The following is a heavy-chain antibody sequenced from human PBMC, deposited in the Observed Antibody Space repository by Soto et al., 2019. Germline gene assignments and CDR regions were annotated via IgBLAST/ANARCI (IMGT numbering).Heavy chain of an antibody. V-gene: IGHV3-53*01. Sequence: GGSLRLSCAASGFTISGKKYVAWVRQAPGKGLEWVSALYDLDGSFYAASVKGRFTTSSDSSKTTVYLRMNDLRPDDTAVYYCATWHEREHAYDVWGQGTTVTVSS. D-gene: IGHD1-1*01. CDR1: GFTISGKKY. CDR2: LYDLDGS. J-gene: IGHJ3*01. CDR3: ATWHEREHAYDV.